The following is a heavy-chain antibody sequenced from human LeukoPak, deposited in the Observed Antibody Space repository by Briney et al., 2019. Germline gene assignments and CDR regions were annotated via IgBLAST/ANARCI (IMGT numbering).Heavy chain of an antibody. J-gene: IGHJ4*02. CDR3: ARASGDCSSTSCYGSFDY. CDR1: GASISSYY. V-gene: IGHV4-59*01. CDR2: IYYSGTT. D-gene: IGHD2-2*01. Sequence: SETLSLTCTVSGASISSYYWSWIRQPPGKGLEWIGYIYYSGTTNYNPSLKSRVTISVDTSKNQFSLKLSSVTAADTAVYYCARASGDCSSTSCYGSFDYWGQGTLVTVSS.